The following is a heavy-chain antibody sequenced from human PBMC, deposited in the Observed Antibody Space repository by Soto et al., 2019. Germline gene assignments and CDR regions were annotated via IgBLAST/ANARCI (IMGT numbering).Heavy chain of an antibody. CDR2: ITRSGGST. J-gene: IGHJ4*02. CDR3: AKESLGDFDY. V-gene: IGHV3-23*01. Sequence: EVQLLESGGGLVQPGGSLRLSCSASGLTFSNYAMSWVRQAPGKGLEWVSAITRSGGSTYYPDSVKGRFTISRDNSKNTLYLQMNRLRAEDTALYYCAKESLGDFDYWGEGTLVTVSS. D-gene: IGHD3-16*01. CDR1: GLTFSNYA.